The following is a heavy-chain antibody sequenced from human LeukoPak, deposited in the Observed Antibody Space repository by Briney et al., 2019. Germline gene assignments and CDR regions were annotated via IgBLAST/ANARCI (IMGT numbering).Heavy chain of an antibody. D-gene: IGHD7-27*01. CDR1: GFTFSTYT. V-gene: IGHV3-23*01. J-gene: IGHJ4*02. Sequence: GGSLRLSCAASGFTFSTYTMYWFRHPPGKRLEWVSIIGSSGGGIHYADSVKGRFTISRDNSKNALYLQMNSLRVEDTAVYYCAIDPNWGTHSWGQGVLVTVSS. CDR3: AIDPNWGTHS. CDR2: IGSSGGGI.